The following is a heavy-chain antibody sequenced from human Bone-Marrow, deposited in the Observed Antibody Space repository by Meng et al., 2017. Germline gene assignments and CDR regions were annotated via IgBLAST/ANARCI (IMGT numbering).Heavy chain of an antibody. CDR1: GGSISSYY. CDR2: ITSGST. V-gene: IGHV4-4*07. D-gene: IGHD6-19*01. CDR3: ARESGYSSGWYSLGYYYYGMDV. J-gene: IGHJ6*02. Sequence: SETLSLTCTVSGGSISSYYWSWIRQPAGKGLEWIGRITSGSTNYNPPLKSRVTMSVDTSKNRFSLKLSSVTAADTAVYYCARESGYSSGWYSLGYYYYGMDVWGQGTTVTVSS.